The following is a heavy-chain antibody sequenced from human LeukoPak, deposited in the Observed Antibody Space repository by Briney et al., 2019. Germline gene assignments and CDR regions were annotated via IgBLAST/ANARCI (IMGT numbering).Heavy chain of an antibody. J-gene: IGHJ4*02. Sequence: ASVKVSCKASGYTFTGYYMHWVRQAPGQGLEWMGWINPNSGGTNYAQKFQGRVPMTRDTSISTAYMELSRLRSDDTAVYYCARGPHGRIYDILTGFDYWGQGTLVTVSS. CDR1: GYTFTGYY. V-gene: IGHV1-2*02. D-gene: IGHD3-9*01. CDR2: INPNSGGT. CDR3: ARGPHGRIYDILTGFDY.